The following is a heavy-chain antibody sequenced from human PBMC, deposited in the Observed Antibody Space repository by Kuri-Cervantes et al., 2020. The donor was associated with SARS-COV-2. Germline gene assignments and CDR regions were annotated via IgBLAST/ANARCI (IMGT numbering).Heavy chain of an antibody. Sequence: LSLTCAGSGFTSDISGMHWVRQAPGQGLEWVAFISFDGTEKYYADSVKGRFTISRDNSKNKLFLQMNSLRAEDTAVYYCAKNDLWSGYGMDVWGQGNTVTVSS. V-gene: IGHV3-30*18. CDR2: ISFDGTEK. J-gene: IGHJ6*02. CDR3: AKNDLWSGYGMDV. D-gene: IGHD3-3*01. CDR1: GFTSDISG.